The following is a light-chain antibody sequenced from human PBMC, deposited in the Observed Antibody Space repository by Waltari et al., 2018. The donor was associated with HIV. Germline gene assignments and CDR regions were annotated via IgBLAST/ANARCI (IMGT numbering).Light chain of an antibody. CDR3: CSYAGSSTPWV. CDR2: EGS. CDR1: RSDVGKYNL. J-gene: IGLJ3*02. Sequence: QSALTQPASVSGSPGQSITISCTGTRSDVGKYNLVSWYQQHPGKAPKLMIYEGSKRPSGVSNRFSGSKSGNTASLTISGLQAEDEADYYCCSYAGSSTPWVFGGGTKLTVL. V-gene: IGLV2-23*01.